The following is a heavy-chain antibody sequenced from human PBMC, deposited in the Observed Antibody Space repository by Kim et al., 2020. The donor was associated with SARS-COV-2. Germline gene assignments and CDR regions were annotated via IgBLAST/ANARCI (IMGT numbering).Heavy chain of an antibody. CDR3: TMGITMVRGVLP. D-gene: IGHD3-10*01. CDR2: IRSKANSYAT. V-gene: IGHV3-73*01. CDR1: GFTFSGSA. J-gene: IGHJ5*02. Sequence: GGSLRLSCAASGFTFSGSAMHWVRQASGKGLEWVGRIRSKANSYATAYAASVKGRFTISRDDSKNTAYLQMNSLKTEDTAVYYCTMGITMVRGVLPWGQGTLVTVSS.